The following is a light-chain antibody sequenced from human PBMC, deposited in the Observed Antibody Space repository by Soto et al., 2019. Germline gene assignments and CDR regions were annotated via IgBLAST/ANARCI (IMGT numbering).Light chain of an antibody. J-gene: IGKJ5*01. V-gene: IGKV1-39*01. Sequence: DIQMTQSPSSVSASVGDRVTITCRASQSISSWLAWYQQKPGKAPKLLIYAASSLQSGVPSRFSGSRSGPDFTLTISSLQPEDFATYYCQQSYSSPPTFGQGTRLEIK. CDR2: AAS. CDR3: QQSYSSPPT. CDR1: QSISSW.